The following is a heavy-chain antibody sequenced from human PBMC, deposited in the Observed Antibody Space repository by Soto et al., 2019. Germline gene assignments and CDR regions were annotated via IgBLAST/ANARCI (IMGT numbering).Heavy chain of an antibody. D-gene: IGHD1-26*01. CDR2: TSITGAST. CDR3: AKVEGWELGPGDS. V-gene: IGHV3-23*01. Sequence: EVHLLESGGGLVQRGGSLRLSCAASGFTFSTFAMKWFRQAPGKGLEWVSSTSITGASTYYAESVRGRFTLSRDNSRKTLYVQMNRLRVEATAVYYFAKVEGWELGPGDSWGQGTLGTGS. J-gene: IGHJ4*02. CDR1: GFTFSTFA.